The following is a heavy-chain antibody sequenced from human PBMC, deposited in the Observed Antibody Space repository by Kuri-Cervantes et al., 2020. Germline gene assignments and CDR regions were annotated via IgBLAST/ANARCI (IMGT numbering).Heavy chain of an antibody. Sequence: GESLKISCAASGFTFSSYAMHWVRQAPGKGLEYVSAISSNGGSTYYADSVKGRFTISRDNSKNTLYLQMNSLRAEDTAVYYCAKVNSRYGSGSYYKTASDYWGQGTLVTVSP. CDR1: GFTFSSYA. J-gene: IGHJ4*02. CDR3: AKVNSRYGSGSYYKTASDY. D-gene: IGHD3-10*01. CDR2: ISSNGGST. V-gene: IGHV3-64*02.